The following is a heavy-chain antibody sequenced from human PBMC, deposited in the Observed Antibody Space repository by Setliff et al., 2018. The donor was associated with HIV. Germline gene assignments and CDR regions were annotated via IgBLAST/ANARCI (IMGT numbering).Heavy chain of an antibody. CDR1: GFTFSSYS. CDR3: ARDLHWAFDY. CDR2: ISGDSNII. Sequence: GESLRLSCTASGFTFSSYSMNWVRQAPGRGLEWVSYISGDSNIIDYADSVKGRFTISRDNAKNSLCLQMNSLRAEDTAVYYCARDLHWAFDYWGQGTLVTVSS. D-gene: IGHD7-27*01. J-gene: IGHJ4*02. V-gene: IGHV3-48*01.